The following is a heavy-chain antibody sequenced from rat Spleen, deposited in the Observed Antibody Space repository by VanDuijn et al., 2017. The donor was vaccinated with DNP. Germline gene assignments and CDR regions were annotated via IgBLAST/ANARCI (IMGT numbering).Heavy chain of an antibody. CDR3: ANGDGSYGFAY. CDR2: ISYDGSST. V-gene: IGHV5-7*01. D-gene: IGHD1-2*01. J-gene: IGHJ3*01. Sequence: EVQLVESGGGLVQPGRSLKLSCAASGFTFSDYNMAWVRQAPKKGLEWVATISYDGSSTYYRDSVKGRFTVSRDDAKSTLYLQMDSLRSEDTATYYCANGDGSYGFAYWGQGTRVTVSS. CDR1: GFTFSDYN.